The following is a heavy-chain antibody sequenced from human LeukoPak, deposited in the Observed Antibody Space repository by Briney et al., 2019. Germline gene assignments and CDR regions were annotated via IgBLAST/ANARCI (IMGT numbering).Heavy chain of an antibody. D-gene: IGHD3-10*01. V-gene: IGHV3-33*01. CDR1: GFTFSSYG. Sequence: GGSLRLSCAASGFTFSSYGMHWVRQAPGKGLEWVAVIWYDGSNKYYADSVKGRSTISRDNSKNTLYLQMNSLRAEDTAVYYCARGTMVRGVIANDAFDIWGQGTMVTVSS. J-gene: IGHJ3*02. CDR2: IWYDGSNK. CDR3: ARGTMVRGVIANDAFDI.